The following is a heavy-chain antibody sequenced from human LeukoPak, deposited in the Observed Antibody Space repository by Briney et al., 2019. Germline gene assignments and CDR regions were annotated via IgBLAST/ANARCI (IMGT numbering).Heavy chain of an antibody. Sequence: PGGSLRLSCAASGFAFSSYSMNWVRQAPGKGLEWVSFISSSSSYIYDADSVKGRFTISRDNAKNSLYLQMNSLRAEDTAVYYCARGHGGTMALNYWGQGTLVTVSS. D-gene: IGHD3-10*01. CDR3: ARGHGGTMALNY. J-gene: IGHJ4*02. CDR2: ISSSSSYI. CDR1: GFAFSSYS. V-gene: IGHV3-21*01.